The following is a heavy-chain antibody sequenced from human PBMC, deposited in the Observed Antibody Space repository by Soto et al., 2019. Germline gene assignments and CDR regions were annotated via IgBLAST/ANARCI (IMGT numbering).Heavy chain of an antibody. CDR3: ARAVPADNWFDP. D-gene: IGHD2-2*01. J-gene: IGHJ5*02. CDR1: GGSFSGYY. V-gene: IGHV4-34*01. CDR2: INHSGST. Sequence: QVQLQQWGAGLLKPSETLSLTCAVYGGSFSGYYWSWIRQPPGKGLEWIGEINHSGSTNYNPSLKSRVTISVDTSKNQFSLKLSSVTAADTDVYYFARAVPADNWFDPWGQGTLVTVSS.